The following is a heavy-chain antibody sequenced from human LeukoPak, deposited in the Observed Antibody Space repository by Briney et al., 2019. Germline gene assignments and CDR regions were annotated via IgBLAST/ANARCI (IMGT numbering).Heavy chain of an antibody. CDR1: GFTLSDYW. CDR2: ISTDGSST. CDR3: ARDCGTSGCDF. Sequence: QAGGSLRLSCAASGFTLSDYWMHWVRKAPGKGLVWVSRISTDGSSTTNADSVKGRFTISRDNAKNMVYLQMNSLRVEDTAVYYCARDCGTSGCDFWGQGTLVTVSS. D-gene: IGHD5-12*01. J-gene: IGHJ4*02. V-gene: IGHV3-74*01.